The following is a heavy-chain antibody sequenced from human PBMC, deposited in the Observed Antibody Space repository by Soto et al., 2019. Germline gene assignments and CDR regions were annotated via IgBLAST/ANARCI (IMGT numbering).Heavy chain of an antibody. J-gene: IGHJ6*02. CDR2: SRDKAQGYST. CDR3: ARRITMVRGPYYYYAMDV. V-gene: IGHV3-72*01. Sequence: PGGSLRLSCAGSGFTLSDHYIDWVRQAPGNGLEWVGRSRDKAQGYSTAYAASVKGRFTTSRDESKNSLSLQMNSMRAEDTAVYYCARRITMVRGPYYYYAMDVWGQGTTVTVSS. CDR1: GFTLSDHY. D-gene: IGHD3-10*01.